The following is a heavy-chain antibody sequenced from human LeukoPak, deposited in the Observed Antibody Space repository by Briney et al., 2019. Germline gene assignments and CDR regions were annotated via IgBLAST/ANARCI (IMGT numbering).Heavy chain of an antibody. D-gene: IGHD3-10*01. CDR3: ARANLGSGAFDI. Sequence: PSETLSLTCTVSGGSISSYYWSWIRQPPGKGLEWIGYIYYSGSTNYNPSLKSRVTISVDTSKNQFSLKLSSVTAADTAVYYCARANLGSGAFDIWGQGTMVTVSS. CDR1: GGSISSYY. J-gene: IGHJ3*02. V-gene: IGHV4-59*01. CDR2: IYYSGST.